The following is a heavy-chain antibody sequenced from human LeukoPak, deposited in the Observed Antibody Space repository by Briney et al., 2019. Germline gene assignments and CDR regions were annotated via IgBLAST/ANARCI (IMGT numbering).Heavy chain of an antibody. CDR1: GFTFSSYW. CDR3: AREGYSGYNPSAFDI. V-gene: IGHV3-7*01. CDR2: IKQDGSEK. D-gene: IGHD5-12*01. Sequence: GGSLRLSCAASGFTFSSYWMSWVRQAPGRGLEWVANIKQDGSEKYYVDSVKGRFTISRDNAKNSLYLQMNSLRAEDTAVYYCAREGYSGYNPSAFDIWGQGTMVTVSS. J-gene: IGHJ3*02.